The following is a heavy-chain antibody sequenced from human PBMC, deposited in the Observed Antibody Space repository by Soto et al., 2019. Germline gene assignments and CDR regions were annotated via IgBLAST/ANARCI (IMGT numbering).Heavy chain of an antibody. J-gene: IGHJ4*02. Sequence: GASVKVSCKASGYTFTSYAMHWVRQAPGQRLEWMGWINAGNGNTKYSQKFQGRVTITRDTSASTAYMELSSLRSEDTAVYYCARDLPGTTVTDGVDYWGQGTLVTVSS. CDR2: INAGNGNT. CDR3: ARDLPGTTVTDGVDY. D-gene: IGHD4-17*01. CDR1: GYTFTSYA. V-gene: IGHV1-3*01.